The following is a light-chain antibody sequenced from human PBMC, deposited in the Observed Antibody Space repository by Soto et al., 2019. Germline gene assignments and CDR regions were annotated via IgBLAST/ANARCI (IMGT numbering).Light chain of an antibody. CDR1: SSDVGGYKY. Sequence: SALTQPPSASGSPGQSVTISCTGTSSDVGGYKYVSWYQQYPGKAPKLIIYEVTKRPSGVPDRFSGSQSGNAASLTVSGLQAEDEADYYCSSYAGTNSVVLFGGGTKLTVL. J-gene: IGLJ2*01. CDR3: SSYAGTNSVVL. CDR2: EVT. V-gene: IGLV2-8*01.